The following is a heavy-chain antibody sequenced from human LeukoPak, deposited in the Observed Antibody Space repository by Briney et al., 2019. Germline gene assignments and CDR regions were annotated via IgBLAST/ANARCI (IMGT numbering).Heavy chain of an antibody. CDR3: ARVSIAARLNYYYGMDV. CDR2: IIPIFGTA. CDR1: GGTFISYA. J-gene: IGHJ6*02. V-gene: IGHV1-69*13. Sequence: GASVKVSCKASGGTFISYAISWVRQAPGQGLEWMGGIIPIFGTANYAQKFQGRVTITADESTSTAYMELSSLRSEDTAVYYCARVSIAARLNYYYGMDVWGQGTTVTVSS. D-gene: IGHD6-6*01.